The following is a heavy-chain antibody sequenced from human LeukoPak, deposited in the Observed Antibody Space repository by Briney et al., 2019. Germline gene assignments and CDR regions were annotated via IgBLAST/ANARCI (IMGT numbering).Heavy chain of an antibody. J-gene: IGHJ4*02. CDR2: INPNSGGT. V-gene: IGHV1-2*02. Sequence: ASVKVSCKSSGYTFTGYYLHWVRQPPGQELAGMGWINPNSGGTKYAQKFQGRVTMSRDTSISTAYMELSRLTSDDTAVYYCALEDSSSSSYFDYWGQGTLVTVSS. CDR1: GYTFTGYY. CDR3: ALEDSSSSSYFDY. D-gene: IGHD6-6*01.